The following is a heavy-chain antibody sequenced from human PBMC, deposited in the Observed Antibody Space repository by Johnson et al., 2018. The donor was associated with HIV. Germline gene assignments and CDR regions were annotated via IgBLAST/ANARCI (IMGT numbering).Heavy chain of an antibody. CDR2: IKQDGSEK. Sequence: VQLVESGGGVVQPGGSLRLSCAASGFTFSSYWMNWVRQAPGKGLEWVASIKQDGSEKYYVDSVKGRFTISRDNAKNSLYLQMNSPRAEDTAVYYCARERSRGGYSGYDYGAFDIWGQGTMVTVSS. J-gene: IGHJ3*02. D-gene: IGHD5-12*01. V-gene: IGHV3-7*01. CDR1: GFTFSSYW. CDR3: ARERSRGGYSGYDYGAFDI.